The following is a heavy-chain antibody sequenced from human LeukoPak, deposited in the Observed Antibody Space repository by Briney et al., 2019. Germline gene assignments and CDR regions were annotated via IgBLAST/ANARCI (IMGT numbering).Heavy chain of an antibody. J-gene: IGHJ4*02. Sequence: ASVNVSCKASGYRFTSYGISWVRQAPGQGLEWMGWISGYNGNTNYAQKLQGRVTMTTDTSTSTAYMELRSLRSDDTAVYYCAREYCSTTRCYMADYWGQRSLLGVSS. D-gene: IGHD2-2*01. V-gene: IGHV1-18*01. CDR1: GYRFTSYG. CDR2: ISGYNGNT. CDR3: AREYCSTTRCYMADY.